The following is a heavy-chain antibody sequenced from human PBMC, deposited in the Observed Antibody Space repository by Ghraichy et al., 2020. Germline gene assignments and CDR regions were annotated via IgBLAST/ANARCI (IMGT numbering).Heavy chain of an antibody. CDR2: IYYSGST. Sequence: SETLSLTCTVSGGSIISYYWSWMRQPPGKGLEWIGYIYYSGSTNYNPSLKSRVTISIDTSKNQFSLKLTSVTAADTAVYYCVRLRLGELSSLAYWGQGTLVTVSS. CDR3: VRLRLGELSSLAY. V-gene: IGHV4-59*01. D-gene: IGHD3-16*02. J-gene: IGHJ4*02. CDR1: GGSIISYY.